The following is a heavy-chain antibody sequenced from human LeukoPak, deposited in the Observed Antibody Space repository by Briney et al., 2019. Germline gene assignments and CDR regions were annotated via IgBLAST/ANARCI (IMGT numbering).Heavy chain of an antibody. Sequence: ASVKVSCKASGFTFTSSAMQWVRQARGQRLEWIGWIVVGSGNTNYAQKFQERVTITRDMSTSTAYMELSSLRSEDTAVYYCAAVSVPYYYDSSGYYPKGAFDIWGQGTMVTVSS. D-gene: IGHD3-22*01. CDR1: GFTFTSSA. J-gene: IGHJ3*02. CDR2: IVVGSGNT. CDR3: AAVSVPYYYDSSGYYPKGAFDI. V-gene: IGHV1-58*02.